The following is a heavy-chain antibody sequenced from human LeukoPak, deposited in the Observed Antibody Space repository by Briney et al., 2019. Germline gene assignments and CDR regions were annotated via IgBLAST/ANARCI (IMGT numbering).Heavy chain of an antibody. CDR2: INAGNGNT. V-gene: IGHV1-3*01. D-gene: IGHD3-10*01. CDR1: GYTFTNYA. CDR3: ARDRGVTIVRGVIDSFDY. Sequence: ASVKVSCKTSGYTFTNYAMQWVRQAPGQRLEWMGWINAGNGNTKYSQKFQGRVTITKDTSASIAYMKLSSLRSEDTAVYYCARDRGVTIVRGVIDSFDYWGQGTLVTVSS. J-gene: IGHJ4*02.